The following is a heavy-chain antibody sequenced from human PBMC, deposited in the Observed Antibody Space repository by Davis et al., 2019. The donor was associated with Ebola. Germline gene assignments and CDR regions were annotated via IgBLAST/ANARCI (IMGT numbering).Heavy chain of an antibody. Sequence: GESLKISCKGSGYSFTSYWIGWVRQVPGKGLAWMWIIYPGDSDTRYSPSFQGQVTISADKSISTAYLQWSSLKASDTAMYYCAGRPYYYGPIDDWGQGTLVTVSS. J-gene: IGHJ4*02. CDR3: AGRPYYYGPIDD. D-gene: IGHD3-10*01. CDR2: IYPGDSDT. CDR1: GYSFTSYW. V-gene: IGHV5-51*01.